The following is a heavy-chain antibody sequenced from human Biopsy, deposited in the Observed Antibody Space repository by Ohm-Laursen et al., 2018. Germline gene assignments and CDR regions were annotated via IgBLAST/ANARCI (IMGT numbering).Heavy chain of an antibody. Sequence: SDTLSLTCTVTGGSISNNNYYWGWIRRPPGKGLEWIGSIFYRGSTHYKPSLKSRVNISVDTCKTQFSLKLNSVTAADTAVYYCARDYDTSGYYYVSWGQGTLVTVSS. CDR3: ARDYDTSGYYYVS. J-gene: IGHJ5*02. D-gene: IGHD3-22*01. CDR1: GGSISNNNYY. CDR2: IFYRGST. V-gene: IGHV4-39*01.